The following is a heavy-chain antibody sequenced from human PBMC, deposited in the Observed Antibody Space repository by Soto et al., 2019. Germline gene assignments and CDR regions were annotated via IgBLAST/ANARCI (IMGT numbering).Heavy chain of an antibody. CDR3: ARDEYHYGSGSSYSTLDD. CDR2: INPSGGKT. D-gene: IGHD3-10*01. Sequence: QVQLEQSGAEVKKPGASVKVSCKASGYTFTNHYIHWVRQGPGQGPEWMGTINPSGGKTDYAQKFKGRVTLARDTPKSTVYMELKSLRSEDTAIYYCARDEYHYGSGSSYSTLDDWGQGTLVTVSS. J-gene: IGHJ4*02. CDR1: GYTFTNHY. V-gene: IGHV1-46*01.